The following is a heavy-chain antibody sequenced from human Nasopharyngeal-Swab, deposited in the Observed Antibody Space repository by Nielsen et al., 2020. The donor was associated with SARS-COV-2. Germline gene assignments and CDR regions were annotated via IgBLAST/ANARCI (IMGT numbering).Heavy chain of an antibody. D-gene: IGHD5-18*01. V-gene: IGHV3-33*01. Sequence: VRQAPGKGLEWVAVIWYDGSNKYYADSVKGRFTIFRDNSKNTLYLQMNSLRAEDTAVYYCARVPGDTAMASDYWGQGTLVTVSS. CDR3: ARVPGDTAMASDY. CDR2: IWYDGSNK. J-gene: IGHJ4*02.